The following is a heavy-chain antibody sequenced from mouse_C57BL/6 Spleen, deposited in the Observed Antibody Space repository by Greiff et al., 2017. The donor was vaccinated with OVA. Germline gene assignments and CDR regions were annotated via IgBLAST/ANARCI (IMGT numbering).Heavy chain of an antibody. J-gene: IGHJ4*01. D-gene: IGHD1-2*01. V-gene: IGHV1-7*01. CDR1: GYTFTSYW. CDR3: ATLLRDYAMDY. CDR2: INPSSGYT. Sequence: VQLQQSGAELAKPGASVKLSCKASGYTFTSYWMHWVKQRPGQGLEWIGYINPSSGYTKYNQKFKDKATLTADKSSSTAYMQLSSLTYDDSAVYYCATLLRDYAMDYWGQGTSVTVSS.